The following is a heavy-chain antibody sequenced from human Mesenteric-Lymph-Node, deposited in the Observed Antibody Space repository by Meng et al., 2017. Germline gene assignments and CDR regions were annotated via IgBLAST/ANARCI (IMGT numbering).Heavy chain of an antibody. J-gene: IGHJ6*02. CDR3: AREGSSLVSYYYGMDV. Sequence: GESLKISCAASGFTFSSYEMNWVRQAPGKGLEWVSYISSSGSTIYYADSVKGRFTISRDNAKNSLYLQMNSLRAEDTAVYYCAREGSSLVSYYYGMDVWGQGTTVTVSS. V-gene: IGHV3-48*03. CDR1: GFTFSSYE. CDR2: ISSSGSTI.